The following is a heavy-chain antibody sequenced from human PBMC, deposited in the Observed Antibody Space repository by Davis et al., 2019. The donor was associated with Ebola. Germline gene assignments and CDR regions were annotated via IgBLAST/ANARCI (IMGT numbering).Heavy chain of an antibody. CDR3: ARGKVISPEGAKTVDY. Sequence: GSLRLSCSISGGSIGNYYWSWIRQPPGKGLEWIGYISYSGNTNYNPSLRSRVSISIDSSHNQFSLKLSSVTDADTAVYYCARGKVISPEGAKTVDYWGQGMLVTVSS. J-gene: IGHJ4*02. CDR1: GGSIGNYY. V-gene: IGHV4-59*01. D-gene: IGHD1-14*01. CDR2: ISYSGNT.